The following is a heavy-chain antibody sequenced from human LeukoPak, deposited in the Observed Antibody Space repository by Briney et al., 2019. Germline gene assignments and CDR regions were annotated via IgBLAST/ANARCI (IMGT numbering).Heavy chain of an antibody. J-gene: IGHJ4*02. CDR1: GGTLSNNP. V-gene: IGHV1-69*04. CDR2: ISPLIGMA. Sequence: ASVKVSCKASGGTLSNNPISWLRQVPGQRLQWMGNISPLIGMAHYTQKLQGRVTITTDKSTSTSYMDLYSLTCEDTAVYYCAEDHCTGENCHHAHWGQGTLVTVSS. CDR3: AEDHCTGENCHHAH. D-gene: IGHD2-8*02.